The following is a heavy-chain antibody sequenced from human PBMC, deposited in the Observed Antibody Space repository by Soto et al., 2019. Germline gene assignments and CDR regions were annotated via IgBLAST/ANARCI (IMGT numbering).Heavy chain of an antibody. J-gene: IGHJ6*04. Sequence: ASVKVSCPASGYTFTGYYMHWVLQAPGQGLEWMGWINPNSGGTDYAQKFQGWVTMTRDTSISTAYMELSRLRSDDTAVYYCARDRHFLWFGASYVVMDVWGKAHTVT. D-gene: IGHD3-10*01. V-gene: IGHV1-2*04. CDR2: INPNSGGT. CDR1: GYTFTGYY. CDR3: ARDRHFLWFGASYVVMDV.